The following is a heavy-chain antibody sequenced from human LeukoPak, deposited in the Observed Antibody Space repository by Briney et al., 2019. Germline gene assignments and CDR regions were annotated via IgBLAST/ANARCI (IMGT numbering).Heavy chain of an antibody. CDR3: TKDDGDNEDDFDY. CDR1: GFTFSSYG. J-gene: IGHJ4*02. D-gene: IGHD4-17*01. Sequence: GGSLRLSCAASGFTFSSYGRHWVPQAPGKGLEGVAYIRYDGSNKYYADSVKGRLTISRDNSKNTLYLQMKSLSAEDTAVYYCTKDDGDNEDDFDYWGQGTLVTVSS. V-gene: IGHV3-30*02. CDR2: IRYDGSNK.